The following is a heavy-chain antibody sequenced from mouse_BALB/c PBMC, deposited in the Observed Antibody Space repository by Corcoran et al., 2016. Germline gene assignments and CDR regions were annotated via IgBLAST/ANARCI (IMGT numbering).Heavy chain of an antibody. Sequence: EVQLQQSGPELVKPGASVKMSCKASGYTFTSYVMHWVKQKPGQGLEWIGYINPYNDGTKYNEKFKGKATLTSDKSSSTAYMELSSLTSADSAVYYCARGEKNYRYGYYFDYWGQGTTLTVSS. D-gene: IGHD2-14*01. CDR2: INPYNDGT. V-gene: IGHV1S136*01. J-gene: IGHJ2*01. CDR1: GYTFTSYV. CDR3: ARGEKNYRYGYYFDY.